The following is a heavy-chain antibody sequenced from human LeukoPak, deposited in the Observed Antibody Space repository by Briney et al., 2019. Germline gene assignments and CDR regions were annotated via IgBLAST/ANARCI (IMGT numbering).Heavy chain of an antibody. Sequence: SETLSLTCTVSGGSISSSSYYWGWIRQPPGKGLEWIGSIYYSGSTYYNPSLKSRVTISVDTSKNQFSLKLSSVTAADTAVYYCARQRGGYKIYFDYWGQGTLVTVSS. D-gene: IGHD5-24*01. CDR2: IYYSGST. J-gene: IGHJ4*02. CDR3: ARQRGGYKIYFDY. CDR1: GGSISSSSYY. V-gene: IGHV4-39*01.